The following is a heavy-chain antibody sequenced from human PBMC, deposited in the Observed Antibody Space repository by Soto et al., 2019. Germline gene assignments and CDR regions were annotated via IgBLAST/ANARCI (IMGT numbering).Heavy chain of an antibody. J-gene: IGHJ5*01. CDR3: TKYSGSSSTPAA. V-gene: IGHV3-73*01. D-gene: IGHD1-26*01. Sequence: GESLKISCAASGFTFSGSAMNWVRQASGKGLEWVGRIGTKGKSYATTYGASVKGRFTISRYDSKNTAYLQMNSLKTEDTAVYYCTKYSGSSSTPAALGQGTLVTVSS. CDR2: IGTKGKSYAT. CDR1: GFTFSGSA.